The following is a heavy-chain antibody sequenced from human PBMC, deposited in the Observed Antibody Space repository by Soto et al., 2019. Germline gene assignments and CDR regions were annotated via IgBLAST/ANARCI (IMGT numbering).Heavy chain of an antibody. CDR3: AIRAYYDSSGYSYYFDY. CDR2: IYYSGST. J-gene: IGHJ4*02. CDR1: GGSISSGDYY. Sequence: SETLSLTCTVSGGSISSGDYYWSWIRQPPGKGLEWIGYIYYSGSTYYNPSLKSRVTISVDTSKNQFSLKLSSVTAADTAVYYCAIRAYYDSSGYSYYFDYWGQGTLVTVSS. D-gene: IGHD3-22*01. V-gene: IGHV4-30-4*01.